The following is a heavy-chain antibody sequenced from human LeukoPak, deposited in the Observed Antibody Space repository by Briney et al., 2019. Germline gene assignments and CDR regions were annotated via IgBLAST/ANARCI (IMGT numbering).Heavy chain of an antibody. CDR3: ARYVVYGSGKYYFDY. CDR1: GGSISSSNYF. J-gene: IGHJ4*02. V-gene: IGHV4-39*01. D-gene: IGHD3-10*01. Sequence: PSETLSLTCTVSGGSISSSNYFWSWIRQPPGQELEWIASINYGGTTYYNPSLRSRVTISVDMSKNQFSLRLTSVTAADTAVYLCARYVVYGSGKYYFDYWGQGSLVSVSS. CDR2: INYGGTT.